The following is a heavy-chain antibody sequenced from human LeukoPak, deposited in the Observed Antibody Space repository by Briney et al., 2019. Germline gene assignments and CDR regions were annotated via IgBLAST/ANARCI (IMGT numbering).Heavy chain of an antibody. D-gene: IGHD3-22*01. CDR2: IYWDDDK. Sequence: TLSLTCAVSGYSISSSNWWGWIRQPPGQALEWLALIYWDDDKLYSPSLKRRLTITKDTSKNQVVLTMTNMDPVDTATYYCAHRDLYDSSVDVWGQGTLVTVSS. V-gene: IGHV2-5*02. J-gene: IGHJ4*02. CDR3: AHRDLYDSSVDV. CDR1: GYSISSSNW.